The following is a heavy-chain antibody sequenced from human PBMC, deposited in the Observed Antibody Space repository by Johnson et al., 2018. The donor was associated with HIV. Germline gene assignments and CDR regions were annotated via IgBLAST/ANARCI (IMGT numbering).Heavy chain of an antibody. V-gene: IGHV3-30*02. Sequence: QVQLVESGGGLVQPGGSLRLSCGASIFTFNNYGMHWVRQAPGKGLEWVAFIRCDGSTKYYDDSVMGRFTISRENYKNTLYLKMNSLKAEDTAVYYCARGGSSRNPAFDIWGQGTMVTVSS. CDR1: IFTFNNYG. J-gene: IGHJ3*02. CDR3: ARGGSSRNPAFDI. D-gene: IGHD1-26*01. CDR2: IRCDGSTK.